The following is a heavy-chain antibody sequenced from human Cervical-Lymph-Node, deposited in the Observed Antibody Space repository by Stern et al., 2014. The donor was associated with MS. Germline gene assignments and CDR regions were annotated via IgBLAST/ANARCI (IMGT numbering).Heavy chain of an antibody. Sequence: QVQLVQSGAEVKKPGASVKVSCKASGSSFTAYFIHWVRQAPGQGLEWMGWIITATGGANYAQRFQGRLPMTTDTTISTSYMERSRLRSDDTAVYYCARDRGSRSDYWGQGTLVTVSS. CDR3: ARDRGSRSDY. CDR1: GSSFTAYF. D-gene: IGHD1-26*01. CDR2: IITATGGA. J-gene: IGHJ4*02. V-gene: IGHV1-2*02.